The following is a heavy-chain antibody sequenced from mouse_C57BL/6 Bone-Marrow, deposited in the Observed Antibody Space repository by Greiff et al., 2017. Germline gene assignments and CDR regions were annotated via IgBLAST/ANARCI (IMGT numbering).Heavy chain of an antibody. Sequence: EVMLVESGGGLVKPGGSLKLSCAASGFTFSDYGMHWVRQAPEKGLEWVAYISSGSSTIYYADTVKGRFTISRDNAKNTLFLQMTSLRSEDTAMYYCARDYYGSSWGAMDYWGQGTSVTVSS. CDR1: GFTFSDYG. D-gene: IGHD1-1*01. V-gene: IGHV5-17*01. CDR2: ISSGSSTI. J-gene: IGHJ4*01. CDR3: ARDYYGSSWGAMDY.